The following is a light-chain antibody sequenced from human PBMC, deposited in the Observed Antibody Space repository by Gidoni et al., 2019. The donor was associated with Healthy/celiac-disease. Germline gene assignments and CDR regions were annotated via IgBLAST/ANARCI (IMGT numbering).Light chain of an antibody. V-gene: IGLV1-40*01. CDR1: SSNIGAGYD. J-gene: IGLJ1*01. CDR2: GNS. CDR3: QSYDSSLSGSEV. Sequence: QSVLTQPPSVSGAPGQRVTISGTGSSSNIGAGYDVHWYQQLPGTAPNLLIYGNSNRPSGVPDRFSGSKSGTSASLAITGLQAEDEADYYCQSYDSSLSGSEVFGTGTKVTVL.